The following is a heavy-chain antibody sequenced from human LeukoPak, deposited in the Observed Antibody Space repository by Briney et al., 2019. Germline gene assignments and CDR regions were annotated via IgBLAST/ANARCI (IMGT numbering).Heavy chain of an antibody. J-gene: IGHJ3*01. D-gene: IGHD3-22*01. CDR1: GFDFNTFA. CDR3: ARDRSPHYYDSSGYGAFNV. V-gene: IGHV3-23*01. CDR2: ISASGSRT. Sequence: GGSLRLSCTSSGFDFNTFAMNWVRQAPGKRLEWVSGISASGSRTYYGGAAKGRFTISRDDSKNMLFLDMNNLRAEDTARYFCARDRSPHYYDSSGYGAFNVWGQGTMVTVSS.